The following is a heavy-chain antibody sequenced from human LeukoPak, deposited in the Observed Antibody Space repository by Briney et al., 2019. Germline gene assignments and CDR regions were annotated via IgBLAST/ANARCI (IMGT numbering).Heavy chain of an antibody. V-gene: IGHV3-23*01. Sequence: PGGSLRVSCVASGFTFSTYGMTWVRQAPGKGLEWVSSISGNDEGTYYADSVKGRFTISRDNSKNTLYLQMNSLRAEDTAVYYCAKRGPIYSASPGNYFDYWGQGTLVTVSS. J-gene: IGHJ4*02. CDR2: ISGNDEGT. CDR3: AKRGPIYSASPGNYFDY. D-gene: IGHD3-10*01. CDR1: GFTFSTYG.